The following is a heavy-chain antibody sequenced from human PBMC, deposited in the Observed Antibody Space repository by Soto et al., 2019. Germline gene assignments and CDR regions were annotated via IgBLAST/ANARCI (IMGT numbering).Heavy chain of an antibody. CDR1: GFAFSNFA. CDR2: ISSSGGAT. V-gene: IGHV3-64D*08. D-gene: IGHD6-19*01. CDR3: VKAARATGWPDY. Sequence: GGSLRLSCSASGFAFSNFAMNWVRQGPGTGLEKVSSISSSGGATYYADSVQGRFTISRDNSKNTLYLQLSSLRSEDTGVYYCVKAARATGWPDYWGRGTLVTVSS. J-gene: IGHJ4*02.